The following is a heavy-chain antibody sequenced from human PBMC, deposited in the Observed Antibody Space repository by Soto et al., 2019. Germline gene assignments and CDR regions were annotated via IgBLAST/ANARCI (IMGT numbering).Heavy chain of an antibody. CDR3: AREKRANGYFDY. D-gene: IGHD6-25*01. J-gene: IGHJ4*02. Sequence: EVQLVESGGGLVQPGGSLRLSCAASGFTFSNYLMSWVRQAPGKGLEWVANIKQDGSGKYYVSSVNGRFTISRDNAKNSLYLQMNSLRADETVVYYCAREKRANGYFDYWGQGTLVTVSS. CDR1: GFTFSNYL. V-gene: IGHV3-7*01. CDR2: IKQDGSGK.